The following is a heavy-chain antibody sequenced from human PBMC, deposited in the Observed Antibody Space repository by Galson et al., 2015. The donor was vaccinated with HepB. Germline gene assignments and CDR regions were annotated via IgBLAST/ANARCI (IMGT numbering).Heavy chain of an antibody. CDR1: GGSISSSNW. CDR3: ARDRPSRGERRPLYYMDV. D-gene: IGHD1-1*01. CDR2: IYHSGST. J-gene: IGHJ6*03. Sequence: LSLTCAVSGGSISSSNWWSWVRQPPGKGLEWIGEIYHSGSTNYNPSLKSRVTISVDKSKNQFSLKLSSVTAADTAVYYCARDRPSRGERRPLYYMDVWGKGTTVTVSS. V-gene: IGHV4-4*02.